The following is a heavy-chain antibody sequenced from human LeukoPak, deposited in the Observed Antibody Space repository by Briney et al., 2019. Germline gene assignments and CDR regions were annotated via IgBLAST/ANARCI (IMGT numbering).Heavy chain of an antibody. CDR3: AKVMARGVTSSPDY. CDR1: GFTFSNHG. V-gene: IGHV3-30*02. J-gene: IGHJ4*02. D-gene: IGHD3-10*01. CDR2: IRYDGNNK. Sequence: PGGSLRLSCAASGFTFSNHGIHWVRQAPGKGLEWVAFIRYDGNNKYHADSVKGRFTISRDNSKNTLYLQMNSLRAEDTAVYYCAKVMARGVTSSPDYWGQGTLVTVSS.